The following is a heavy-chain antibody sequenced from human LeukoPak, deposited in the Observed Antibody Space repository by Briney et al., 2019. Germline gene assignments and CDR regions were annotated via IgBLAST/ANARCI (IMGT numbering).Heavy chain of an antibody. D-gene: IGHD4-11*01. CDR1: GGTFSSYA. J-gene: IGHJ4*02. V-gene: IGHV1-69*05. CDR3: ATDYSNYNSPQAY. Sequence: SVKVSCKASGGTFSSYAISWVRQAPGQGLEWMGGIIPIFGTANYAQKFQGRVTITTDESTSTAYMELSSLRSEDTAVYYCATDYSNYNSPQAYWGQGTLVTVSS. CDR2: IIPIFGTA.